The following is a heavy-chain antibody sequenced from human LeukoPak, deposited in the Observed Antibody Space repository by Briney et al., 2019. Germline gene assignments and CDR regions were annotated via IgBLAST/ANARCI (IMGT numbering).Heavy chain of an antibody. J-gene: IGHJ4*02. CDR2: ISYDGSNK. CDR1: GFTFSNYA. D-gene: IGHD3-22*01. V-gene: IGHV3-30-3*01. CDR3: ARDGHYDSSGYPIY. Sequence: GRSLRLSCAASGFTFSNYAMHWVRQASGKGLEWVAVISYDGSNKYYADSVKGRFTISRDNSKNTLYLQMNSLRAEDTAVYYCARDGHYDSSGYPIYWGQGTLVTVSS.